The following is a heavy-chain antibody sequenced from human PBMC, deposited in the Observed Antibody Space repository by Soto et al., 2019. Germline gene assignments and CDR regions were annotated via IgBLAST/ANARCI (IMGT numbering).Heavy chain of an antibody. CDR3: TTADDYDDLDY. V-gene: IGHV3-15*01. Sequence: EVQLVESGGGLVKPGGSLRLCCAASGFTFSNAWMSWVRQAPGKGLEWVGRIKSKTDGGTTDYAAPVKGRFTISRDDSKNTLYLQMNSLKTEDTAVYYCTTADDYDDLDYLGQGTLVTVSS. CDR1: GFTFSNAW. D-gene: IGHD4-17*01. CDR2: IKSKTDGGTT. J-gene: IGHJ4*02.